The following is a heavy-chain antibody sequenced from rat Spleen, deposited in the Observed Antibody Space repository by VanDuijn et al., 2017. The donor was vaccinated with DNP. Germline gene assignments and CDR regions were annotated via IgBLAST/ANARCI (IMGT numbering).Heavy chain of an antibody. CDR3: ARTKSGYWFIDF. Sequence: EVQLVESGGGLVQPGRSMKLSCAASGFTFSDYYMAWVRQAPTKGLEWVAYISYDGSSTYYRDSVKGRFTISRDNAKNTLYLQMNSLRSEDTATYYCARTKSGYWFIDFWGPGTMVTVSS. D-gene: IGHD4-3*01. V-gene: IGHV5-22*01. CDR2: ISYDGSST. CDR1: GFTFSDYY. J-gene: IGHJ1*01.